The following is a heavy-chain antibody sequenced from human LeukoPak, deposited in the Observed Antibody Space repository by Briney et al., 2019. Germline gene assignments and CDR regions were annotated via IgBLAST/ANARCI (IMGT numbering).Heavy chain of an antibody. J-gene: IGHJ6*03. CDR1: GGTFSSYI. CDR2: IIPILGIA. D-gene: IGHD3-10*01. V-gene: IGHV1-69*02. Sequence: RASVKVSCKASGGTFSSYIISWVRQAPGQGLEWMGRIIPILGIANYAQRFQGRVTITADKSTSTAYMELSSLRSEDTAVYYCASFYGSGSYIPIGVDYYYYYYMDVWGKGTTVTVSS. CDR3: ASFYGSGSYIPIGVDYYYYYYMDV.